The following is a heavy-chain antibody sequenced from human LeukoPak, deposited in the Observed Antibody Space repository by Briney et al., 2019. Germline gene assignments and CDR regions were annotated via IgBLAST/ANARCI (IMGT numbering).Heavy chain of an antibody. CDR2: ISYDGSGS. V-gene: IGHV3-30*04. D-gene: IGHD4/OR15-4a*01. CDR1: GFTFSSYA. CDR3: AKEYGASR. J-gene: IGHJ4*02. Sequence: GGSLRLSCAASGFTFSSYAIHWVRQTPGKGLEWVAVISYDGSGSYYADSVKGRFTISRDNAKNTLYLQMNSLRAEDTAVYYCAKEYGASRWGQGTLVTVSS.